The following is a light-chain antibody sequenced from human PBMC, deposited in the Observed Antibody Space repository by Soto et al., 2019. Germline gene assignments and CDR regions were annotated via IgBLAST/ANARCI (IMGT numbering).Light chain of an antibody. Sequence: DIQMTQSPSTLSASVGDRVTITCRASQSISSWLAWYQQKPGKAPKLLIHKASSLESGVPSRFSGSGSGTEFTLMISSLQPDDFATYYCQQYNNYSPSFGQGTKVEIK. CDR3: QQYNNYSPS. CDR1: QSISSW. J-gene: IGKJ1*01. V-gene: IGKV1-5*03. CDR2: KAS.